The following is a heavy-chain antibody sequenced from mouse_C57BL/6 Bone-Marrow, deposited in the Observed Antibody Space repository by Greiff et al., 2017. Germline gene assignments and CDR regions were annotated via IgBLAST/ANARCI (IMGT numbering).Heavy chain of an antibody. Sequence: EVHLVESGGGLVKPGGSLKLSCAASGFTFSSYAMSWVRQTPEKRLEWVATISDGGSYTYYPDNVKGRFTISRDNAKNNLYLQMSHLKSEDTAMYYCARGYGNYWYCDVWGTGTTVTVSS. CDR3: ARGYGNYWYCDV. D-gene: IGHD2-1*01. CDR1: GFTFSSYA. CDR2: ISDGGSYT. J-gene: IGHJ1*03. V-gene: IGHV5-4*01.